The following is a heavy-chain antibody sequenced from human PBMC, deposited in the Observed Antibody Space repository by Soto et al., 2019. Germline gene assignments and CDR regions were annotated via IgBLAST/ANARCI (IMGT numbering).Heavy chain of an antibody. CDR2: ISRSGSTI. Sequence: EVQLVESGGGLVQPGGSLRLSCAASGLTFSSYEMNWVRQAPGKGLEWVSYISRSGSTIYYADSVKGRVTISRDNAKNSQYLQMNSQRAEDTAVAYCARDGRISRPDWYFDHWGRGTLVTVSS. J-gene: IGHJ2*01. CDR3: ARDGRISRPDWYFDH. D-gene: IGHD2-15*01. CDR1: GLTFSSYE. V-gene: IGHV3-48*03.